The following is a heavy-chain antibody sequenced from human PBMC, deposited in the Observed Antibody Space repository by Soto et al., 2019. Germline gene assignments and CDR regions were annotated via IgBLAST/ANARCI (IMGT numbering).Heavy chain of an antibody. Sequence: PGGSLRLSCAASGFTFSSYAMSWVRQAPGKGLEWVSSMSGAGGSSYDADSVKGRFTISRDNSKNTLYLQMNNLRVEDTATYFCARISRGSSSVDYWGQGPLLTVSS. D-gene: IGHD6-6*01. CDR2: MSGAGGSS. V-gene: IGHV3-23*01. CDR3: ARISRGSSSVDY. CDR1: GFTFSSYA. J-gene: IGHJ4*02.